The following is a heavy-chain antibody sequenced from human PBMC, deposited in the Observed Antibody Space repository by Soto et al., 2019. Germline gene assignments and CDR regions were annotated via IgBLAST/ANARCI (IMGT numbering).Heavy chain of an antibody. Sequence: QLQLQESGPGLVKPSETLSLTCTVSGGSISSSSYYWGWIRQPPGKGLEWIGSIYYSGSTYYNPSLKSRVTISVDTSKNQFSLKLSSVTAADTAVYYCARLYSSSSLDYWGQGTLVTVSS. CDR3: ARLYSSSSLDY. J-gene: IGHJ4*02. V-gene: IGHV4-39*01. CDR2: IYYSGST. D-gene: IGHD6-6*01. CDR1: GGSISSSSYY.